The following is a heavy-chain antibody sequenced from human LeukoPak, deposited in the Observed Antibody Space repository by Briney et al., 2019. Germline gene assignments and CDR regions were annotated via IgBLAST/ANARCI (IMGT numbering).Heavy chain of an antibody. D-gene: IGHD2-15*01. CDR3: ASYRMTYSYALDY. CDR2: IKQDGSEK. Sequence: GGSLRLSCAASGFTFSSYWMSWVRQAPGKGLEWVANIKQDGSEKYYVDSVKGRFTISRDNAKNSLYLQMNSLRAEDTAAYYCASYRMTYSYALDYWGQGTLVTVSS. J-gene: IGHJ4*02. V-gene: IGHV3-7*01. CDR1: GFTFSSYW.